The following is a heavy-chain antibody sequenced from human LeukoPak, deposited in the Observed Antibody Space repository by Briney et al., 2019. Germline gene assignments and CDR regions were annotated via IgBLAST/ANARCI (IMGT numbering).Heavy chain of an antibody. J-gene: IGHJ5*02. V-gene: IGHV4-4*02. D-gene: IGHD6-6*01. Sequence: SETLSLTCAVFGGYITTGNWWNWVLQSSGKGLEWIGEIYPGGHTNYNPSFKSRVTMSVDKSKNQFSLKLSSVTAADTAVYYCARDEVAARTNWFDPWGQGTLVTVSS. CDR1: GGYITTGNW. CDR3: ARDEVAARTNWFDP. CDR2: IYPGGHT.